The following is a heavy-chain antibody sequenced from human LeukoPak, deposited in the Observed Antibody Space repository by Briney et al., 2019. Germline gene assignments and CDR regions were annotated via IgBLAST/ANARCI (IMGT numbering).Heavy chain of an antibody. CDR3: ASSGSGSYSWSRYNWFDP. V-gene: IGHV1-69*06. CDR2: IIPIFGTA. CDR1: GYTLSAYY. J-gene: IGHJ5*02. Sequence: GASVKVSCKASGYTLSAYYMYWVRQAPGQGLEWMGGIIPIFGTANYAQKFQGRVTITADKSTSTAYMELSSLRSEDTAVYYCASSGSGSYSWSRYNWFDPWGQGTLVTVSS. D-gene: IGHD3-10*01.